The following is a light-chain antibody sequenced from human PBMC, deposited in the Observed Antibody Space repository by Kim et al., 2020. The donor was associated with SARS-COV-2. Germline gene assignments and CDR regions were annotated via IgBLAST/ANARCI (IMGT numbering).Light chain of an antibody. CDR1: QDINKW. V-gene: IGKV1-12*01. J-gene: IGKJ4*01. Sequence: ASVGDRVTIPCRASQDINKWLVWYQQKPGRAPKLLIYSASSLQSGVPSRFSGSGSGTEFTLTISSLQPEDFAIYYCQQANNFPLTFGGGTKVDIK. CDR2: SAS. CDR3: QQANNFPLT.